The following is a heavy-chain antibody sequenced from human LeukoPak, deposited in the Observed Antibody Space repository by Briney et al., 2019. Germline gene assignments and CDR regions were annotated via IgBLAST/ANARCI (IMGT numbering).Heavy chain of an antibody. Sequence: SQTLSLTCTVSGGSISSGSYYWSWIRQPAGKGLEWIGRIYTSGSTNYNPSLKSRVTISVDTSKNQFSLKLSSVTAADTAVYYCARDPLYSGSLDYWGQGTLVTVSS. V-gene: IGHV4-61*02. CDR1: GGSISSGSYY. CDR2: IYTSGST. CDR3: ARDPLYSGSLDY. J-gene: IGHJ4*02. D-gene: IGHD1-26*01.